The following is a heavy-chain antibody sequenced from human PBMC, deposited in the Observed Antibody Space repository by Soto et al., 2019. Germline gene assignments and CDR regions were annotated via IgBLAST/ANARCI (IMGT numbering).Heavy chain of an antibody. D-gene: IGHD1-26*01. CDR2: VYPDDSDI. CDR3: AKTLVGGGALDI. J-gene: IGHJ3*02. Sequence: EVQLVQSGAEVKKPGESLKISCKGSGYSFGNFWIAWVRQMPGKGLEWMGIVYPDDSDIRYSPSFQGQVTISADKSVITAYLHLSTLRASDTAIYYCAKTLVGGGALDIWGQGTVVTVSS. V-gene: IGHV5-51*01. CDR1: GYSFGNFW.